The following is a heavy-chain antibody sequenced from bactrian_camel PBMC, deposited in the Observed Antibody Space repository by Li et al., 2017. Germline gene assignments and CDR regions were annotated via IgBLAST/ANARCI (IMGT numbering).Heavy chain of an antibody. CDR2: IDARGVT. CDR1: GYTISMYY. J-gene: IGHJ4*01. Sequence: VQLVESGGGSVRAGGSLTLSCASAGYTISMYYRVFCMGWFRRAPGKGREGVASIDARGVTQYADFVKGRFTISRDSSETTLYLQMDSLKPEDTAMYYCAADPGSGGSCSPNLPLTTDANYFVGQGTQVTVS. D-gene: IGHD2*01. V-gene: IGHV3-2*01.